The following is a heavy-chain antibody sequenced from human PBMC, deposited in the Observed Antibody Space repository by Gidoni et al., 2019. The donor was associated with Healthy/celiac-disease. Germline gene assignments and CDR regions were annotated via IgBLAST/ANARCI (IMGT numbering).Heavy chain of an antibody. CDR2: IRSKADGGTT. J-gene: IGHJ4*02. CDR1: GFTFGDYD. V-gene: IGHV3-49*04. D-gene: IGHD3-22*01. Sequence: EVQLVVSGGGLVQSGRSLRRSCTDSGFTFGDYDMSGVRQAPGKGLEWVGFIRSKADGGTTEYAASVKGRVTISRDDSKSIAYLQMNSLKSDDAAVYYCTRVWTYYYDSGGYYPDYWGQGTLVTVSS. CDR3: TRVWTYYYDSGGYYPDY.